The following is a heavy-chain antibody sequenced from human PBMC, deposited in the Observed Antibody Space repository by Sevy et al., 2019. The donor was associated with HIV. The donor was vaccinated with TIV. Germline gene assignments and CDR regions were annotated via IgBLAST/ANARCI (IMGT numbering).Heavy chain of an antibody. CDR3: VKEGGGEGGDH. D-gene: IGHD2-21*01. J-gene: IGHJ4*02. CDR1: GFSFSSYG. V-gene: IGHV3-30*02. CDR2: IQYDGSNK. Sequence: GGSLRLSCAASGFSFSSYGMDWVRQAPGKGLEWMSYIQYDGSNKDYADSVKGRFTISRDNSKNTLYLQMNSLRVEDTAVLNCVKEGGGEGGDHWGQGTLVTVSS.